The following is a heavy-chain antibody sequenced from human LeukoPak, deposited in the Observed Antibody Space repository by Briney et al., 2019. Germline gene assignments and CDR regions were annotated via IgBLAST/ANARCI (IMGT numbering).Heavy chain of an antibody. J-gene: IGHJ3*02. D-gene: IGHD5-18*01. V-gene: IGHV4-34*01. CDR1: GGSFSGYY. CDR3: AGGFSMGTWIQPGGAFDI. CDR2: INHSGST. Sequence: SETLSLTCAVYGGSFSGYYWSWIRQPPGKGLEWIGEINHSGSTNYNPSLKSRVTISVDTSKNQFSLKLSSVTAADTAVYYCAGGFSMGTWIQPGGAFDIWGQGTMVTVSS.